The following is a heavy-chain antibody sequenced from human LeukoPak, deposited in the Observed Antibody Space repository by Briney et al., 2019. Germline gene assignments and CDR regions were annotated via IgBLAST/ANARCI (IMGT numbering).Heavy chain of an antibody. CDR3: AKGPMVRGVPYYFDY. D-gene: IGHD3-10*01. V-gene: IGHV3-9*01. CDR2: ISWNSGSI. J-gene: IGHJ4*02. CDR1: GFTFDDYA. Sequence: PGGSLRLSCAASGFTFDDYAMHWVRQAPGKGLEWVSGISWNSGSIGYADSVKGRFTISRDNAKNSLYPQMNSLRAEDTALYYCAKGPMVRGVPYYFDYWGQGTLVTVSS.